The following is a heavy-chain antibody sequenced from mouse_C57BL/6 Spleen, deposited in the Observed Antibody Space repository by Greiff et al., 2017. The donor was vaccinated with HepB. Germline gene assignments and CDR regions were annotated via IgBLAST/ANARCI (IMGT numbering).Heavy chain of an antibody. CDR1: GYTFTDYY. J-gene: IGHJ2*01. CDR3: ARTGPRDDFDY. CDR2: INPNNGGT. V-gene: IGHV1-26*01. Sequence: VQLQQSGPELVKPGASVKISCKASGYTFTDYYMNWVKQSHGKSLEWIGDINPNNGGTSYNQKFKGKATLTVDKSSSTAYMELRSLTSEDTAVYYCARTGPRDDFDYWGQGTTLTVSS. D-gene: IGHD3-3*01.